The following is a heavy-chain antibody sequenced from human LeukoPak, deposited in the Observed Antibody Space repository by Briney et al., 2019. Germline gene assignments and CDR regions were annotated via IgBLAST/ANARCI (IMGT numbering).Heavy chain of an antibody. J-gene: IGHJ6*02. CDR3: AREKPVGSYTMDV. V-gene: IGHV3-48*04. CDR2: ISSSSSST. CDR1: GLTFSSYS. Sequence: GGSLRLSGAASGLTFSSYSMNWVRQAPGKGLKWVSYISSSSSSTYYADSVTGRVTISRDNAKNSLYLQMNSLRAEDTAVYYCAREKPVGSYTMDVWGQGTTVIVSS. D-gene: IGHD3-16*01.